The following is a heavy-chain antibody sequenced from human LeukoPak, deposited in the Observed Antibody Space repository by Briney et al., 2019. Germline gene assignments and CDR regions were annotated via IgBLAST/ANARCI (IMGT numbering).Heavy chain of an antibody. D-gene: IGHD5-18*01. V-gene: IGHV3-74*01. CDR2: IASDGSST. CDR1: GFTFSSYW. Sequence: GGSLRLSCAASGFTFSSYWMNWVRQAPGKGLVWVSHIASDGSSTTYADSVKGRFSISRDNAKNTLYLQMNSLRVEDTAVYYCAREGIQPTYAFDIWGQGTMVTVSS. CDR3: AREGIQPTYAFDI. J-gene: IGHJ3*02.